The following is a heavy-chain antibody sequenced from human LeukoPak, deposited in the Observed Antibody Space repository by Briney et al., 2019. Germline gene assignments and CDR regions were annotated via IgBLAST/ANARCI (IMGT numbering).Heavy chain of an antibody. D-gene: IGHD3-22*01. CDR1: GFTFSDYY. V-gene: IGHV3-11*04. CDR3: ARAKYDSSGYYYSGFDI. CDR2: ITTSGSSI. J-gene: IGHJ3*02. Sequence: GGSLRLSCAASGFTFSDYYMGWIRQAPGKGLEWVSYITTSGSSIYYADSVKGRFTMSRDNAKKSLYLQMNSLRAEDTAVYYCARAKYDSSGYYYSGFDIWGQGTMVTVSS.